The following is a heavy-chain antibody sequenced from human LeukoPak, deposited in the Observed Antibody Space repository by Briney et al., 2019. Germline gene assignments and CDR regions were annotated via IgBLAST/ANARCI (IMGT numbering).Heavy chain of an antibody. CDR1: GGSISSYY. Sequence: SETLSLTCTVSGGSISSYYWSWIRQPAGKGLEWIGRIYTSGSTNYNPSLKSRVTMSVDTSKNQFSLKLSSVTAADTAVYYCARDLVVVVPAAPETINYMDVWGKGTTVTVSS. J-gene: IGHJ6*03. CDR3: ARDLVVVVPAAPETINYMDV. CDR2: IYTSGST. D-gene: IGHD2-2*01. V-gene: IGHV4-4*07.